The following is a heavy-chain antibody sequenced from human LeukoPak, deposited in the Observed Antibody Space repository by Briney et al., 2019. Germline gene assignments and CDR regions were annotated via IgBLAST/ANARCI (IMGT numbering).Heavy chain of an antibody. D-gene: IGHD4/OR15-4a*01. CDR3: ARDDYGGTKY. CDR2: IKQDGSEK. Sequence: PGGSLRLSCAASGFTFSNYWMSWVRQAPGKGREWVANIKQDGSEKYYVDSVKGRFTISRDNAKNSLYLQMNSLRAEDTAVYYCARDDYGGTKYWGQGTLVTVSS. V-gene: IGHV3-7*01. J-gene: IGHJ4*02. CDR1: GFTFSNYW.